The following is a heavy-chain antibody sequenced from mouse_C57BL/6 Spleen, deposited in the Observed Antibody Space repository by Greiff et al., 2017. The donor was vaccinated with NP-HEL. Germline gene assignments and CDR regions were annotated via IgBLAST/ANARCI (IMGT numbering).Heavy chain of an antibody. Sequence: DVRLVESGGGLVQPGGSLKLSCAASGFTFSDYGMAWVRQAPRKGPEWVAFISNLAYSIYYADTVTGRFTISRENAKNTLYLEMSSLRSEDTAMYYCARHEAYYSNYVGAMDYWGQGTSVTVSS. V-gene: IGHV5-15*01. CDR3: ARHEAYYSNYVGAMDY. D-gene: IGHD2-5*01. J-gene: IGHJ4*01. CDR2: ISNLAYSI. CDR1: GFTFSDYG.